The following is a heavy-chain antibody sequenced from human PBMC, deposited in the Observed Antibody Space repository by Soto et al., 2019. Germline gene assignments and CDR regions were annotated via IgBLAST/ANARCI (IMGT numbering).Heavy chain of an antibody. CDR3: ARVRIAARPAFPFDY. Sequence: GGSLRLSCAASGFTFSSYSMNWVRQAPGKGLEWVSSISSSSSYIYYADSVKGRFTISRDNAKNSLYLQMNSLRAEDTAVYYCARVRIAARPAFPFDYWGQGTLVTVSS. CDR1: GFTFSSYS. V-gene: IGHV3-21*01. CDR2: ISSSSSYI. J-gene: IGHJ4*02. D-gene: IGHD6-6*01.